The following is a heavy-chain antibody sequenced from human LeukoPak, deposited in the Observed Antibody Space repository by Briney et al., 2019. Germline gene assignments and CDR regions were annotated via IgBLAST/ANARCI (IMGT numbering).Heavy chain of an antibody. V-gene: IGHV4-34*01. CDR1: GGSFSGYY. J-gene: IGHJ4*02. CDR2: TSYRGST. D-gene: IGHD4-23*01. Sequence: SETLSLTCAVYGGSFSGYYWSWIRQPPRKGLEWIASTSYRGSTYYNPSLKSRVTISVDTSKNQFSLKLTSVTAADTAVYYCANSANYGGNSGYFDSWAQGTLVTVSS. CDR3: ANSANYGGNSGYFDS.